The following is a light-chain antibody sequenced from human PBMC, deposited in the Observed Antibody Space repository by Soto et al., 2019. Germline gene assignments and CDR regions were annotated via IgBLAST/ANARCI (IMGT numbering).Light chain of an antibody. CDR3: LLSYSGSVV. Sequence: QTVATQEPSLTVSPGGTVTLTCGSSTGAVTSGHYPHWVQQRHGQAPRTLIYGAGNDQSWTPVRFSGSLLGGKAALTLSGAHPEDEADYYCLLSYSGSVVFGGGTKLTVL. V-gene: IGLV7-46*01. J-gene: IGLJ2*01. CDR1: TGAVTSGHY. CDR2: GAG.